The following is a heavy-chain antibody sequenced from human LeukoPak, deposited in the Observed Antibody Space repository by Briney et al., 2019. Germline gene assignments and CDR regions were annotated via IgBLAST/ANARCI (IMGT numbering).Heavy chain of an antibody. CDR3: AKGLGSWYGGGHYYGMDV. CDR2: ISYDGSNK. Sequence: GGSLRLSCAASGFTFSSYGMHRVRQAPGKGLEWVAVISYDGSNKYYADSVKGRFTISRDNSKNTLYLQMNSLRAEDTAVYYCAKGLGSWYGGGHYYGMDVWGQGTTVTVSS. D-gene: IGHD6-13*01. V-gene: IGHV3-30*18. CDR1: GFTFSSYG. J-gene: IGHJ6*02.